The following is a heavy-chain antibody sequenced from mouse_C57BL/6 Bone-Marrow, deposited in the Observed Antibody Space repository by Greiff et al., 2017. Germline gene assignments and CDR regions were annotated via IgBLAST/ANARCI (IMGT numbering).Heavy chain of an antibody. D-gene: IGHD1-1*01. V-gene: IGHV1-76*01. Sequence: VKVVESGAELVRPGASVKLSCKASGYTFTDYYINWVKQRPGQGLEWIARIYPGSGNTYYNEKFKGKATLTAEKSSSTAYMQLSRLTSEDSAVYFCARRGIITTGEYFDYWGQGTTLTVAS. CDR2: IYPGSGNT. CDR1: GYTFTDYY. J-gene: IGHJ2*01. CDR3: ARRGIITTGEYFDY.